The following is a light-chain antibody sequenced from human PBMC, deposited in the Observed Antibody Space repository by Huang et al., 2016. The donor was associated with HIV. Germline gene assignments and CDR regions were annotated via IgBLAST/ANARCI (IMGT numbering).Light chain of an antibody. J-gene: IGKJ2*01. CDR1: QSISNY. CDR3: QQSYSTPYT. CDR2: AAS. V-gene: IGKV1-39*01. Sequence: DIQMTQSPSSLSASVGDRVTITCRASQSISNYLNWYQQKPGKAPKVLIYAASSLQRGVPSRFSGSGSGTDFTLTISSLQPEDFASYYCQQSYSTPYTFGQGTKLEIK.